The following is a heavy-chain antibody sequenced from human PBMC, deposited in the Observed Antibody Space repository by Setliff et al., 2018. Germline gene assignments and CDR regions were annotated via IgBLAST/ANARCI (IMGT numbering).Heavy chain of an antibody. V-gene: IGHV1-8*03. J-gene: IGHJ6*03. Sequence: ASVKVSCKASGGTFSSSAINWVRQAPGQGLEWMGWMNPNSGNTGYAQKFQGRVTITRNTSISTAYMELSSLRSEDTAVYYCARGNPGGEWLLYYYYYYMDVWGKGTTVTVSS. CDR1: GGTFSSSA. D-gene: IGHD3-3*01. CDR2: MNPNSGNT. CDR3: ARGNPGGEWLLYYYYYYMDV.